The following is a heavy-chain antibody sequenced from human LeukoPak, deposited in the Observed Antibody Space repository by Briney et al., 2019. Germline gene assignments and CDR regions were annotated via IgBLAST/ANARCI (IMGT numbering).Heavy chain of an antibody. CDR2: IWYDGSNK. Sequence: SGGSLRLSCAASGCTFSSYGMHWVRQAPGKGLEWVAVIWYDGSNKYYADSVKGRFTISRDNSKNTLYLQMNSLRAEDTAVYYCARDARYSSSWYYFDYWGQGTLVTVSS. D-gene: IGHD6-13*01. J-gene: IGHJ4*02. V-gene: IGHV3-33*01. CDR1: GCTFSSYG. CDR3: ARDARYSSSWYYFDY.